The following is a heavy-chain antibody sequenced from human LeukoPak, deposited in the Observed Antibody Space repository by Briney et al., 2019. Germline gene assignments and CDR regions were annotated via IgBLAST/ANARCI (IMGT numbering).Heavy chain of an antibody. CDR3: AKRGSYYYYMDV. CDR2: ILYDGSNK. J-gene: IGHJ6*03. CDR1: GFSFSSYA. Sequence: GGSLRLSCAASGFSFSSYAMHWVRQAPGKGLEWVAVILYDGSNKYYADSVKGRSTISRDNSKNTLYLQMNSLRAEDTAVYYCAKRGSYYYYMDVWGKGTTVTVSS. V-gene: IGHV3-30-3*02. D-gene: IGHD3-10*01.